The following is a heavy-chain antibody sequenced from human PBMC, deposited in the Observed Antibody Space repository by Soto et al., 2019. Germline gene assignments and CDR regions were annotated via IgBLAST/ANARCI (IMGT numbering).Heavy chain of an antibody. CDR1: GDSISSYY. D-gene: IGHD3-22*01. CDR2: IYYSGST. J-gene: IGHJ4*02. Sequence: SETLSLTCTVSGDSISSYYWSWIRQPPGKGLEWIGYIYYSGSTNYNPSLKSRVAISVDTSKNQFSLKLSSVTAADTAMYYCGRERDTTGYILTYWGQGTLVTVSS. V-gene: IGHV4-59*12. CDR3: GRERDTTGYILTY.